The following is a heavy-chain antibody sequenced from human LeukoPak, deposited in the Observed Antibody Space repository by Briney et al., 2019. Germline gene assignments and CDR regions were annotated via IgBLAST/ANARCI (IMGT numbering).Heavy chain of an antibody. CDR3: ARRRDHYYDSSGYYSGAFDI. CDR1: GFTFSDYY. Sequence: KPGGSLRLSCAASGFTFSDYYMSWIRQAPGKGLEWVSYISSSSSYTNYADSVKGRFTISRDNAKNSLYLQMNSLRAEGTAVYYCARRRDHYYDSSGYYSGAFDIWGQGTMVTVSS. CDR2: ISSSSSYT. V-gene: IGHV3-11*03. D-gene: IGHD3-22*01. J-gene: IGHJ3*02.